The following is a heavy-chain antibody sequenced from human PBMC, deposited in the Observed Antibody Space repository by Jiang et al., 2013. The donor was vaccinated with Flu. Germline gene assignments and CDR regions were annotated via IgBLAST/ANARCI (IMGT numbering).Heavy chain of an antibody. V-gene: IGHV4-31*03. CDR2: IYYSGNT. CDR1: DGSVSSGGQY. Sequence: GSGLVKPSQTLSLTCTVSDGSVSSGGQYWSWIRQHPGRGLEWIGNIYYSGNTYYNPSLKSRVTMSVDTSKNQFSLKLSSVTAADTALYYCARDPGASYINYWGQGTLVTVSS. D-gene: IGHD5-18*01. CDR3: ARDPGASYINY. J-gene: IGHJ4*02.